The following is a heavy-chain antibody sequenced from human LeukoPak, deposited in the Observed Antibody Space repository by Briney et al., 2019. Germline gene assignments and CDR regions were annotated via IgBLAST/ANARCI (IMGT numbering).Heavy chain of an antibody. D-gene: IGHD6-13*01. Sequence: GGSLRLSCAGSGFTFSNHWMSWVRQAPGKGLEWAANIKQDGSERYYVDSVKGRFTTSRDNAKNSLYLQMNSLRAEDTAVYYCARGSSSWYIAFDIWGQGTMVTVSS. CDR2: IKQDGSER. CDR1: GFTFSNHW. J-gene: IGHJ3*02. V-gene: IGHV3-7*03. CDR3: ARGSSSWYIAFDI.